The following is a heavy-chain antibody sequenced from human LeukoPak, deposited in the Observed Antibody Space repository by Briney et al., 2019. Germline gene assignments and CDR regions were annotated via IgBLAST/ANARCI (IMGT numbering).Heavy chain of an antibody. CDR2: INPNSGGT. CDR1: GYTFTGYY. V-gene: IGHV1-2*06. D-gene: IGHD1-26*01. CDR3: ARDHKTLVGAISAVDY. Sequence: ASVKVSCKASGYTFTGYYMHWVRQAPGQGLEWMGRINPNSGGTNYAQKFQGRVTMTRDTSISTAYMELSRLRSDDTAVYYCARDHKTLVGAISAVDYWGQGTLVTVSS. J-gene: IGHJ4*02.